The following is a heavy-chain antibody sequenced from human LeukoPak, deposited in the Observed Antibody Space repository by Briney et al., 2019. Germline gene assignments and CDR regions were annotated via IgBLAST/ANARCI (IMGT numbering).Heavy chain of an antibody. J-gene: IGHJ6*03. CDR3: ARDGSGFYYYYYMDV. CDR2: ISTVSTYT. D-gene: IGHD6-25*01. CDR1: GFTFTDYS. V-gene: IGHV3-21*01. Sequence: GGSLRLSCAASGFTFTDYSMAWVRQAPGKGLEWVSSISTVSTYTFYSDSVKGRFTISRDNRKNTLYLQMSSLSAEDTAVYYCARDGSGFYYYYYMDVWGRGTAVTVSS.